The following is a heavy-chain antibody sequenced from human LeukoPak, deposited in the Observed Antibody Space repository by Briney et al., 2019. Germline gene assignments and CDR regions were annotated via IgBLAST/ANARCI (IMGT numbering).Heavy chain of an antibody. Sequence: GESLKISCKGSGYSFTSYWISWVRQMPGKGLEWMGIIYPGDSDTRYSPSFQGQVTISADRSISTAYLQWSSLKASDTAMYYCASSYEWLKGYYYGSGSLSDAFDIWGQGTMVTVSS. V-gene: IGHV5-51*01. D-gene: IGHD3-10*01. CDR3: ASSYEWLKGYYYGSGSLSDAFDI. J-gene: IGHJ3*02. CDR2: IYPGDSDT. CDR1: GYSFTSYW.